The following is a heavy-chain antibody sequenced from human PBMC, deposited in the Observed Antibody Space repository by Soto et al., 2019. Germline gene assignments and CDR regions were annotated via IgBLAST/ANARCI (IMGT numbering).Heavy chain of an antibody. Sequence: SGPTLVNPTQTLTLTCTFSGFSLSTRGMCVSWIRQPPGKALEWLALIDWDDDKYYSTSLKTRLTISKDTSKNQVVLTMTNMDPVDSCTYYCARIPLGYWSSTSCKTEYYYYCRYVCRQETTFAVSS. CDR2: IDWDDDK. CDR3: ARIPLGYWSSTSCKTEYYYYCRYV. CDR1: GFSLSTRGMC. V-gene: IGHV2-70*01. D-gene: IGHD2-2*01. J-gene: IGHJ6*02.